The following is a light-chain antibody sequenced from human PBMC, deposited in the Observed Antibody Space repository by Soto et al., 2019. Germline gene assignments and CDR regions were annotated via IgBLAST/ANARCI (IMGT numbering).Light chain of an antibody. J-gene: IGKJ4*01. Sequence: DIQMTQSPSSLSGSVGDRVTITCRASQSISTYLIWYQQKPGKAPKLLIYAASTLQSGVPSRFSGSGSGTDFTLTISSLQPEDFATYYCQQLESYTSTFGGGTKVDIK. CDR2: AAS. V-gene: IGKV1-39*01. CDR3: QQLESYTST. CDR1: QSISTY.